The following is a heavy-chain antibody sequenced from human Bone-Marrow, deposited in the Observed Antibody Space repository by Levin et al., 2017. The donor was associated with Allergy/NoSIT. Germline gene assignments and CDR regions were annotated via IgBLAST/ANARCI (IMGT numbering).Heavy chain of an antibody. V-gene: IGHV1-46*01. CDR3: ARASSPGLAAYYYGMDV. Sequence: ASVKVSCKASGYSFSNYFIHWVRQAPGQGLEWTGVMNPSDDTTSYAQKFQGRVTMTRDTSTSTVYMELRSLTSDDTAVYFCARASSPGLAAYYYGMDVWGQGTTVTVSS. D-gene: IGHD6-13*01. CDR1: GYSFSNYF. J-gene: IGHJ6*02. CDR2: MNPSDDTT.